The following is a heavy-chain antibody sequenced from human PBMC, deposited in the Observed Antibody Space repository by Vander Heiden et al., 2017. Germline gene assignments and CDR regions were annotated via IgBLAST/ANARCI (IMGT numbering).Heavy chain of an antibody. CDR2: ISGSGGST. D-gene: IGHD6-19*01. J-gene: IGHJ4*02. Sequence: EVQLLESGGGLVQPGGSLRRSCAASGCTFSSYAMSWVRQAPGKGLEWVSAISGSGGSTYYADSVKGRFTISRDNSKNTLYLQMNSLRAEDTAVYYCAKDQSSGWFSSFDYWGQGTLVTVSS. CDR1: GCTFSSYA. CDR3: AKDQSSGWFSSFDY. V-gene: IGHV3-23*01.